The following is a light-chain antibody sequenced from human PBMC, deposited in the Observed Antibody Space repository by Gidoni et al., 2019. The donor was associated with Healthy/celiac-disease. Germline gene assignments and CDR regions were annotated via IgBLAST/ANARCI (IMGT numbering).Light chain of an antibody. J-gene: IGKJ1*01. V-gene: IGKV3-20*01. CDR1: QSVSSSY. Sequence: IVLTQSPGTLSLSPGERATLSCRASQSVSSSYLAWYQQKPGQAPRLLIYGASSRATGIPDRFSGSGSGTDFTLTISRLEPEDFAVYYCQQWGTFGQXTKVEIK. CDR3: QQWGT. CDR2: GAS.